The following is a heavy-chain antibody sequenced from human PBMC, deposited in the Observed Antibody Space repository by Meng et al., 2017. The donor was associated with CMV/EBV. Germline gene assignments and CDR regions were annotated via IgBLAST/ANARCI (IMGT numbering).Heavy chain of an antibody. V-gene: IGHV4-30-4*08. D-gene: IGHD3-16*02. J-gene: IGHJ5*02. CDR3: ARKSLNWFDP. Sequence: LTCTVSGGSIINGDSCWSWLRQSPGEGPEWIGYVFYSGFSYSNPSLESRVAISVDTSKNQFSLNLSSATAADTAMYYCARKSLNWFDPWGQGILVTVSS. CDR1: GGSIINGDSC. CDR2: VFYSGFS.